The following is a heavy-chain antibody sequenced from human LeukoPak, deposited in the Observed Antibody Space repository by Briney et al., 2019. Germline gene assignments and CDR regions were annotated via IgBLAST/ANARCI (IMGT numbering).Heavy chain of an antibody. CDR2: IYTSGST. CDR1: GGSISSYY. Sequence: SETLSLICTVSGGSISSYYWSWIRQPAGKGLEWIGRIYTSGSTNYNPSLKSRVTMSVDTSKNQFSLKLSSVTAADTAVYHCARARIMITFGGVIVNYFDYWGQGTLVTVSS. J-gene: IGHJ4*02. V-gene: IGHV4-4*07. D-gene: IGHD3-16*02. CDR3: ARARIMITFGGVIVNYFDY.